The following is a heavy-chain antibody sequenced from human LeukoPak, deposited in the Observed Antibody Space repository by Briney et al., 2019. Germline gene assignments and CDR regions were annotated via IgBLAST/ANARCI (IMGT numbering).Heavy chain of an antibody. D-gene: IGHD2-15*01. CDR2: ISSTSTYI. CDR1: EFTVSSYT. Sequence: TGGSLRLSCAASEFTVSSYTINWVRQAPGKGLEWVSSISSTSTYISYADSVKGRFTISRDNAKNSLYLQMNSLRAEDTAVYYCARGGGNFDYWGQGTLVTVSS. V-gene: IGHV3-21*01. CDR3: ARGGGNFDY. J-gene: IGHJ4*02.